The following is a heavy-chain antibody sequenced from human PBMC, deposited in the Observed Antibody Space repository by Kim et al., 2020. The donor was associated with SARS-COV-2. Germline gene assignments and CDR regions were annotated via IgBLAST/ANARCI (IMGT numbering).Heavy chain of an antibody. D-gene: IGHD6-19*01. CDR3: ARGAGWYGD. Sequence: NTNANPALKSQVTLSIDASNNQFSLKLTSVTAADTAVYYCARGAGWYGDWGQGILVTVSS. V-gene: IGHV4-59*09. J-gene: IGHJ4*02. CDR2: NT.